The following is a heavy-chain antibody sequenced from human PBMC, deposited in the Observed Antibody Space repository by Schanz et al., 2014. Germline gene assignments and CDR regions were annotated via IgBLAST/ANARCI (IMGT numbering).Heavy chain of an antibody. CDR2: IKHDGGEK. CDR1: GFTFSDHW. D-gene: IGHD5-12*01. J-gene: IGHJ4*03. Sequence: VQLVESGGALVQPGGSLRLSCSASGFTFSDHWMSWVRQAPGKGLEWVANIKHDGGEKYYVDSLKGRFTISRDNAKNSLYLQMSSLRAEDTAVYYCVRIYSGYSGGYLDYWGQGTSVTVSS. V-gene: IGHV3-7*01. CDR3: VRIYSGYSGGYLDY.